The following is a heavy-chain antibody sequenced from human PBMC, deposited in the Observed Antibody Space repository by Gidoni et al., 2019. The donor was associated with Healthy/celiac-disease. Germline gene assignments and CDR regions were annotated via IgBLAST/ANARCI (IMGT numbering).Heavy chain of an antibody. CDR3: ARERPGGSVDHFDY. CDR1: GFTFSSYG. Sequence: QVQLVESGGGVVKPGRSLRLSCAAAGFTFSSYGMHWVRQAPGKGLEWVAVIWYDGSNTYYADSVKGRFTISRDNSKNTLYLQMNSLRAEDTAVYYCARERPGGSVDHFDYWGQGTLVTVSS. V-gene: IGHV3-33*01. CDR2: IWYDGSNT. J-gene: IGHJ4*02. D-gene: IGHD1-26*01.